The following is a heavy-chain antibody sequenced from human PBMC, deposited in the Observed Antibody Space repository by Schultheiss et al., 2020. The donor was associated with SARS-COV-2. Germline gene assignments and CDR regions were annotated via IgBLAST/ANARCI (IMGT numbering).Heavy chain of an antibody. Sequence: GGSLRLSCAASGFTFSSYWMHWVRQAPGKGLVWVSRINSDGSSTSYADSVKGRFTISRDNAKNSLYLQMNSLRAEDTAVYYCARAWHPQHGMDVWGQGTTVTVSS. CDR1: GFTFSSYW. D-gene: IGHD5-12*01. CDR2: INSDGSST. V-gene: IGHV3-74*01. J-gene: IGHJ6*02. CDR3: ARAWHPQHGMDV.